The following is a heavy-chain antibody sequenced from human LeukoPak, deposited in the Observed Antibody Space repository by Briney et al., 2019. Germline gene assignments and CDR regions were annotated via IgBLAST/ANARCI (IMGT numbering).Heavy chain of an antibody. Sequence: SETLSLTCTVSGGSISSYYWSWIRQPPGKGLEWIGYIYYSGSTNYNPSLKSRVTISVDTSKNQFSLKLSSVTAADTAVYYCARYGWLPLVYFDYWGQGTLVTVSS. V-gene: IGHV4-59*01. CDR1: GGSISSYY. J-gene: IGHJ4*02. CDR2: IYYSGST. D-gene: IGHD5-24*01. CDR3: ARYGWLPLVYFDY.